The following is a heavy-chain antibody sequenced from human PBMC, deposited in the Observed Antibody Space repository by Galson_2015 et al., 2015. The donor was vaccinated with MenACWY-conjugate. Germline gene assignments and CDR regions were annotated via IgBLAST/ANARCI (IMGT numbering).Heavy chain of an antibody. J-gene: IGHJ6*02. CDR3: ARDLIYGEYYYYYGMDV. V-gene: IGHV4-39*07. Sequence: ETLSLTCTVSGGSISSHYWGWIRQPPGKGLEWIGSIYYSGSTYYNPSLKSRVTISVDTSKNQFSLKLSSVTAADTAVYYCARDLIYGEYYYYYGMDVWGQGTTVTVSS. CDR1: GGSISSHY. D-gene: IGHD4-17*01. CDR2: IYYSGST.